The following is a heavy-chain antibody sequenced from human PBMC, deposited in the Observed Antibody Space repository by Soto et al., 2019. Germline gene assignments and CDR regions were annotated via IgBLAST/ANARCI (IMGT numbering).Heavy chain of an antibody. V-gene: IGHV4-31*01. CDR3: ARTGVRGIPLACY. CDR1: GGSISSGDYY. Sequence: QVQLQESGPGLVKPSHTLSLTCTVSGGSISSGDYYCSWIRQHPGEGLEWVGYIYYSGSTYYNPPLTRPVTMSVDTSKNHFSPKLSSVTAVYTAMYYCARTGVRGIPLACYWGQGTLVTVSS. J-gene: IGHJ4*02. D-gene: IGHD3-10*01. CDR2: IYYSGST.